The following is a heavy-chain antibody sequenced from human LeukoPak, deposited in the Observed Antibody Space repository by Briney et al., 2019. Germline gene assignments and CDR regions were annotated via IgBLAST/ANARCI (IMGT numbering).Heavy chain of an antibody. D-gene: IGHD5-24*01. J-gene: IGHJ4*02. Sequence: GGSLRLSCVVSGFTVSSNYMSWGRQAPGKGLEWVATIKRDGSVSHYGDSVKGRFTISRDNARNSMYLQIDFLRVEDTAVYYCATLRGDATIFEYWGQGTLVTVSS. CDR3: ATLRGDATIFEY. V-gene: IGHV3-7*01. CDR1: GFTVSSNY. CDR2: IKRDGSVS.